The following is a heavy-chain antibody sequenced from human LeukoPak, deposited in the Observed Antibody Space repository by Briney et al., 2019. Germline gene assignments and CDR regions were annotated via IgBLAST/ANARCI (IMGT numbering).Heavy chain of an antibody. CDR1: GGSFSGYY. J-gene: IGHJ3*02. V-gene: IGHV4-34*01. Sequence: TSETLSLTCAVYGGSFSGYYWSWIRQPPGKGLEWIGEINHSGSTNYNPSLKSRVTISVDTSKNQFSLKLSSVTAADTAVYYCAGGGDVDTAMLGAFDIWGQGTMVTVSS. CDR3: AGGGDVDTAMLGAFDI. D-gene: IGHD5-18*01. CDR2: INHSGST.